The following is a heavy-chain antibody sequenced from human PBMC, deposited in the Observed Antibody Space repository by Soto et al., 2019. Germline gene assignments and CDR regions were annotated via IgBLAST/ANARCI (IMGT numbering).Heavy chain of an antibody. CDR1: GYAFTSYG. D-gene: IGHD3-22*01. J-gene: IGHJ1*01. CDR2: ISAYNGNT. V-gene: IGHV1-18*01. CDR3: ARSYYYDRRGYFPT. Sequence: GASVKVSCKASGYAFTSYGISWVRRAPGQGLEWMGWISAYNGNTNYAQKLQGRVTMTTDTSTSTAYMELRSLRSDDTAVYYCARSYYYDRRGYFPTWGQGTLVTVSS.